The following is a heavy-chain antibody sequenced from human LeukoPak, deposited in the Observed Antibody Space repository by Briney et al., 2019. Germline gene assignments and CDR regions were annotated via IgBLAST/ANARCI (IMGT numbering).Heavy chain of an antibody. J-gene: IGHJ6*02. V-gene: IGHV4-59*08. CDR3: ARQQWLGQYYYYYYGMDV. CDR2: IYYSGST. CDR1: GGSISSYY. D-gene: IGHD6-19*01. Sequence: SETLSLTCTVSGGSISSYYWSWIRQPPGKGLEWIGYIYYSGSTNYNPSLKSRVTISVDTSKNQFSLKLSSVTAADTAVYYCARQQWLGQYYYYYYGMDVWGQGTTVTVSS.